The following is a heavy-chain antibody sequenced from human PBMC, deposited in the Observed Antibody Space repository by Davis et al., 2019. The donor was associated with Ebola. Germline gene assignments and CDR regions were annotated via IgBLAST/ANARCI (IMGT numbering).Heavy chain of an antibody. Sequence: GESLKISCKGSGYSFTSYWIGWVRQMPGKGLEWMGIIYPGDSDTRYSPSFQGQVTISADKSISTAYLQWSSLRAEDTAVYYCARDPGSSWYFMDVWGKGTTVAVSS. D-gene: IGHD6-13*01. J-gene: IGHJ6*04. CDR2: IYPGDSDT. CDR1: GYSFTSYW. V-gene: IGHV5-51*01. CDR3: ARDPGSSWYFMDV.